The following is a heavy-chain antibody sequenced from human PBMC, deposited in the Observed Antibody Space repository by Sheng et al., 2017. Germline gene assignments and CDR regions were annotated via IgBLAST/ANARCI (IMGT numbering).Heavy chain of an antibody. CDR1: GGSFSGYY. D-gene: IGHD3-10*01. CDR2: INHSGST. CDR3: ARRPYCSGSYRQMINWFDP. V-gene: IGHV4-34*01. Sequence: QVQLQQWGAGLLKPSETLSLTCAVYGGSFSGYYWSWIRQPPGKGLEWIGEINHSGSTNYNPSLKSRVTISVDTSKNQFSLKLSSVTAADTAVYYCARRPYCSGSYRQMINWFDPWGQGTLGHRLL. J-gene: IGHJ5*02.